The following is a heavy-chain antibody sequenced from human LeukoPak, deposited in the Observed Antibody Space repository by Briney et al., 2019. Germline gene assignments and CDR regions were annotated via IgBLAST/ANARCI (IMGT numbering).Heavy chain of an antibody. CDR3: ARTNDYYDSSGYEYYFDY. V-gene: IGHV4-30-4*01. D-gene: IGHD3-22*01. CDR2: IYYSGST. J-gene: IGHJ4*02. CDR1: GGSISSGDYY. Sequence: SQTLSLTCTVSGGSISSGDYYWSWIRQPPGKGLEWIGYIYYSGSTYYNPSLKSRVTISVDTSKNQFSLKLSSVTAADTAVYYCARTNDYYDSSGYEYYFDYWGQGTLVTVSS.